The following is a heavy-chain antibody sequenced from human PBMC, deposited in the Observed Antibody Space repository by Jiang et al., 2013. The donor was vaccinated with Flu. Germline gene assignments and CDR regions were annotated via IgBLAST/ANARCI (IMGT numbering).Heavy chain of an antibody. J-gene: IGHJ4*02. V-gene: IGHV6-1*01. Sequence: PGLVKPSQTLSLTCAISGDSVSSNSAAWNWIRQSPSRGLEWLGRTYYRSKWYTNYAISVEGRITINPDTSKNQLSLQLNSVTPEDTAVYYCVRGAPRLFDYWGQGILVTV. CDR1: GDSVSSNSAA. CDR3: VRGAPRLFDY. CDR2: TYYRSKWYT.